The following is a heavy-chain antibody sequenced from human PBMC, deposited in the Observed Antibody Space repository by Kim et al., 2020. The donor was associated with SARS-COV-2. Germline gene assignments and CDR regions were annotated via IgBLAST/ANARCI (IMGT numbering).Heavy chain of an antibody. CDR3: AKGSTGGDYYYGMDV. J-gene: IGHJ6*02. D-gene: IGHD3-10*01. CDR1: GFTFSSYG. V-gene: IGHV3-30*18. Sequence: GGSLRLSCAASGFTFSSYGMHWVRQAPGKGLEWVAVISYDGSNKYYADSVKGRFTISRDNSKNTLYLQMNSLRAEDTAVYYCAKGSTGGDYYYGMDVWGQGTTVTVSS. CDR2: ISYDGSNK.